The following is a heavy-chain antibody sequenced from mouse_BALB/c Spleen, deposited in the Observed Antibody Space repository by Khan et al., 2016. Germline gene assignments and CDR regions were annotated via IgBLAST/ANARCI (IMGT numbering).Heavy chain of an antibody. CDR2: MWSGGIT. CDR3: ARYDYAMDY. D-gene: IGHD2-14*01. J-gene: IGHJ4*01. CDR1: GFSLTSFD. V-gene: IGHV2-2*02. Sequence: VQLQESGPGLVQPSQSLSITCTVSGFSLTSFDVHWVRQSPGKGLEWLGVMWSGGITDYNAAFISRLSISKDNSKSQVFFKMNSLQTNDTAIYYCARYDYAMDYWGQGTSVIISS.